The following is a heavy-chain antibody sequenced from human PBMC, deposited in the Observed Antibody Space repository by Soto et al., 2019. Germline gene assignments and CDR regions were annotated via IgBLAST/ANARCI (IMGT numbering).Heavy chain of an antibody. CDR3: SRGGDDFWSGYYPY. Sequence: PGGSLRLSCTASGFTFGDYAMSWFRQAPGKGLEWVGFIRSKPYGGTTEYAASVKGRFIVSRDDSKSVAYLQMNSLKTEDTAVYYCSRGGDDFWSGYYPYWGQGTLVTVSS. J-gene: IGHJ4*02. V-gene: IGHV3-49*03. CDR2: IRSKPYGGTT. D-gene: IGHD3-3*01. CDR1: GFTFGDYA.